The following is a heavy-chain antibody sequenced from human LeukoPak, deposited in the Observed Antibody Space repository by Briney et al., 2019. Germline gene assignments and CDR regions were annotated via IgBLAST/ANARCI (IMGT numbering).Heavy chain of an antibody. CDR3: AGGSYFGVLSGFYFSYMDV. D-gene: IGHD4-17*01. Sequence: SVKVSCKASGVTFSSNFTLNWVRQAPGQGLEWMGWIIPVFNPPNLAPKFRGRATITADTSSSTAYLELSGLRSDDAALYYCAGGSYFGVLSGFYFSYMDVWGEGTTVTVSS. J-gene: IGHJ6*03. V-gene: IGHV1-69*06. CDR2: IIPVFNPP. CDR1: GVTFSSNFT.